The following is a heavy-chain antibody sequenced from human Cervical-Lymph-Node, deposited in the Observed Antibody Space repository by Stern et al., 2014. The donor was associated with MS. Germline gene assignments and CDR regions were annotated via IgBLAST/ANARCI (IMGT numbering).Heavy chain of an antibody. Sequence: EMQLVESGGGLVKPGGSLRLSCAASGFTFSSYSMNWVRQAPGKGLEWVSSISSSSNFIYYADSMKGRFTISRDNAKNSLYLQMNSLRTEDTAVYYCSRVNEGFWYLDLWGRGTLVTVSS. J-gene: IGHJ2*01. CDR2: ISSSSNFI. V-gene: IGHV3-21*01. CDR3: SRVNEGFWYLDL. CDR1: GFTFSSYS.